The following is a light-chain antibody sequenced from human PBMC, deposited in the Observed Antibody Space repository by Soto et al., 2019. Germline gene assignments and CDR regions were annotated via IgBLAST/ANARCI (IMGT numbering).Light chain of an antibody. J-gene: IGKJ1*01. CDR2: GAS. CDR3: QKYTSAPWT. Sequence: DIQMTQSPSSLSASLGDRVTITCRASQGINNYLAWYQQRPGKVPKLLISGASSLHSGVPSRFNVSGSGTDFTLTISSLQPEDVATYYCQKYTSAPWTFGQGTKIEIK. CDR1: QGINNY. V-gene: IGKV1-27*01.